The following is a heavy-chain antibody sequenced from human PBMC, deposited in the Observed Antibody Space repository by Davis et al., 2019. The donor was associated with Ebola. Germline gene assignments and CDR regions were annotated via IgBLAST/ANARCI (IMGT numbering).Heavy chain of an antibody. V-gene: IGHV3-53*01. Sequence: GGSLRLSCAASGFTVSSNYMSWVRQAPGKGLEWVSVIYSGGSTYYADSVKGRFTISRDNAKNSLYLQMNSLRAEDTAVYYCARDPHFVLRSIGYYGMDVWGQGTTVTVSS. CDR3: ARDPHFVLRSIGYYGMDV. CDR1: GFTVSSNY. CDR2: IYSGGST. J-gene: IGHJ6*02. D-gene: IGHD3-3*01.